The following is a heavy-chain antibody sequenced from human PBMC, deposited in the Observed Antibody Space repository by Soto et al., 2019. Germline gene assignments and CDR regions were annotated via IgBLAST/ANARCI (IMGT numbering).Heavy chain of an antibody. V-gene: IGHV3-53*01. CDR3: STSDDFDNSGSDF. D-gene: IGHD3-22*01. CDR1: GFSVRNNY. CDR2: IYSGGST. J-gene: IGHJ4*02. Sequence: PGGSLRLSCVASGFSVRNNYMTWVRQAPGKGLKWVSIIYSGGSTYYADSVKGRFTISRDNSKNTLYLQMNRLRAGDSAVYYCSTSDDFDNSGSDFWGQGTLVTVSS.